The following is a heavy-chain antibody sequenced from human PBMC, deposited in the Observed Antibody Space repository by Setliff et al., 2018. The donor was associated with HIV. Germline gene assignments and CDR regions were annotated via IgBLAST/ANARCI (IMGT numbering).Heavy chain of an antibody. Sequence: SVKVSCKASGGTFSSYAISWVRQAPGQGLEWMGGIIPIFGTANYAQKFQGRVTITADESTSTAYTELSSLRSEDTAVYYCARRSRIAVAGRGYFDYWGQGTLVTVSS. J-gene: IGHJ4*02. CDR1: GGTFSSYA. CDR3: ARRSRIAVAGRGYFDY. CDR2: IIPIFGTA. D-gene: IGHD6-19*01. V-gene: IGHV1-69*13.